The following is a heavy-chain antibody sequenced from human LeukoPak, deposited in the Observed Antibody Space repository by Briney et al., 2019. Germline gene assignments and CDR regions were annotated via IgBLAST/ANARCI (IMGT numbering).Heavy chain of an antibody. CDR2: IYYSGST. V-gene: IGHV4-59*08. CDR1: GGSISSYY. Sequence: SETLPLTCTVSGGSISSYYWSWIRQPPGKGLEWIGYIYYSGSTNYNPSLKSRVTISVDTSKNQFSLKLSSVTAADTAVYYCAKYSGYDPNYAGGYYFDYWGQGTLVTVSS. D-gene: IGHD5-12*01. J-gene: IGHJ4*02. CDR3: AKYSGYDPNYAGGYYFDY.